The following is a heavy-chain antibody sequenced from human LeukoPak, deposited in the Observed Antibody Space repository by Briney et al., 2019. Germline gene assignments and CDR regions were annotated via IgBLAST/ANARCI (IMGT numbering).Heavy chain of an antibody. D-gene: IGHD3-22*01. CDR3: AKDRSSGYYYSFDY. CDR2: ISGDGSRT. V-gene: IGHV3-43*02. Sequence: GGSLRLSCAASGFTFDDYAMHWVRQAPGKGLEWVSLISGDGSRTYYADSVKGRFTISRDNSKNSLYLQMNSLRTEDTALYYCAKDRSSGYYYSFDYWGQGTLVTVSS. J-gene: IGHJ4*02. CDR1: GFTFDDYA.